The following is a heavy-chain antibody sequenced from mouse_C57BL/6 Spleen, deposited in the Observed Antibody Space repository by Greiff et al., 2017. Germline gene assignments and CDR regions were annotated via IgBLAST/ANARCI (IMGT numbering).Heavy chain of an antibody. CDR2: INPNNGGN. CDR3: VYGSSVYFDY. J-gene: IGHJ2*01. CDR1: GYTFTDYY. V-gene: IGHV1-26*01. Sequence: EVQLQQSGPELVKPGASVKISCKASGYTFTDYYMNWVKQSHGKSLEWSGDINPNNGGNSYNQKFKGKATLTVEKSSSNAYTERRTLTSEDSAFYYCVYGSSVYFDYWGQGTTLTVSS. D-gene: IGHD1-1*01.